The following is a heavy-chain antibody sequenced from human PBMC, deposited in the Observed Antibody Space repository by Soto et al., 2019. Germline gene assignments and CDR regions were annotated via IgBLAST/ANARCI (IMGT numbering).Heavy chain of an antibody. CDR3: GKVLVGATGHTDSDS. V-gene: IGHV4-39*01. J-gene: IGHJ4*02. Sequence: SETLSLTCPVSGCSIYRSGYYWGWIRQPPGRGLEWIGNIDYNGVTYSNPSLKSRVTISRDTSKNQFSLKLTSVTAADTALYYCGKVLVGATGHTDSDSWGPGTLVIVSS. CDR2: IDYNGVT. CDR1: GCSIYRSGYY. D-gene: IGHD2-15*01.